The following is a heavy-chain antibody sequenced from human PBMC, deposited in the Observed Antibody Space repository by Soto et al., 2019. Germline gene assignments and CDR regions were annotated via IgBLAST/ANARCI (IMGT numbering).Heavy chain of an antibody. Sequence: QVQLVQSGADVKKPGSSVKVSCKASGGTLTYNAFSWVRQAPGKGLEWMGGIITVFGTANHAQKFQGRVTITADESTNTTYMELSSLRSEDTAVYYCARHGAYSSSQFGMDVWGQGTTVTVSS. CDR1: GGTLTYNA. CDR3: ARHGAYSSSQFGMDV. J-gene: IGHJ6*02. D-gene: IGHD6-13*01. V-gene: IGHV1-69*01. CDR2: IITVFGTA.